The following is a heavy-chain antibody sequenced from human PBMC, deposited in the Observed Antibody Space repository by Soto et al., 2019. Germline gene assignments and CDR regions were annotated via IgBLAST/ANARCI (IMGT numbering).Heavy chain of an antibody. CDR1: GGSFSGYY. CDR3: ARVRTYYDILTGYTRAFDI. D-gene: IGHD3-9*01. V-gene: IGHV4-34*01. CDR2: INHSGST. Sequence: QVQLQQWGAGLLKPSETLSLTCAVYGGSFSGYYWSWIRQPPGKGLEWIGEINHSGSTNYNPSLKSRVTISVDTSNNQFSLKLSSVTAADTAVYYCARVRTYYDILTGYTRAFDIWGQGTMVTVSS. J-gene: IGHJ3*02.